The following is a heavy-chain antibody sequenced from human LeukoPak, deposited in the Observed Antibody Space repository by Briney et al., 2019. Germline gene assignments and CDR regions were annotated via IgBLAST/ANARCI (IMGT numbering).Heavy chain of an antibody. CDR3: ARDFGYSYGFYGYYGWFDP. J-gene: IGHJ5*02. CDR2: IYYSGST. Sequence: SQTLSLTCTVSGGSISSGDYYWSWIRQPPGKGLEWIGYIYYSGSTYYNPSLKSRVTISVDTSKNQFSLKLSSVTAADTAVYYCARDFGYSYGFYGYYGWFDPWGQGTLVTVSS. V-gene: IGHV4-30-4*01. D-gene: IGHD5-18*01. CDR1: GGSISSGDYY.